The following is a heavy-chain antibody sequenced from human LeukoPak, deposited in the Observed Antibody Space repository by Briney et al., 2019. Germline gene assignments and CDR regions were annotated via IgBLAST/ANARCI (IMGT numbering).Heavy chain of an antibody. Sequence: GGSLRLSCAASGFTFSSYGMHWVRQAPGKGLEWVAVISYDGSNKYYAGSVKGRFTISRDNSKNTLYLQMNSLRAEDTAVYYCAKDRVHSGSFDFDYWGQGTLVTVSS. J-gene: IGHJ4*02. CDR2: ISYDGSNK. CDR1: GFTFSSYG. V-gene: IGHV3-30*18. D-gene: IGHD1-26*01. CDR3: AKDRVHSGSFDFDY.